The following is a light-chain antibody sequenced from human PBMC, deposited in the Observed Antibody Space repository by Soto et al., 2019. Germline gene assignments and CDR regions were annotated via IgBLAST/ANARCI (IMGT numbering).Light chain of an antibody. CDR3: QQYNGYSTWT. CDR1: QSVSIW. CDR2: DAS. J-gene: IGKJ1*01. V-gene: IGKV1-5*01. Sequence: DIHLTQSPSTLSASVGDRFTITCRASQSVSIWLAWYRQKPGKAHEVMGWDASSLQRGVPSRFSGSGSGTEFTLTISSLQPEDFATYYCQQYNGYSTWTFGQGTKVDIK.